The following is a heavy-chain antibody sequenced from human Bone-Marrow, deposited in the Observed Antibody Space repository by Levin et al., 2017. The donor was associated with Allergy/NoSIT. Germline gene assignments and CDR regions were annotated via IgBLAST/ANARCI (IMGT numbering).Heavy chain of an antibody. CDR2: IFYSGTT. CDR1: GGSISSGDYY. J-gene: IGHJ3*02. V-gene: IGHV4-30-4*01. Sequence: PSETLSLTCTVSGGSISSGDYYWSWIRQPPGKGLEWIGYIFYSGTTYYNPSLKSRVTISIETSKNQFSLNLTSVTAADTAVYFCARDLSEWTHGFDIWGQGAMVTVSS. CDR3: ARDLSEWTHGFDI. D-gene: IGHD3-3*01.